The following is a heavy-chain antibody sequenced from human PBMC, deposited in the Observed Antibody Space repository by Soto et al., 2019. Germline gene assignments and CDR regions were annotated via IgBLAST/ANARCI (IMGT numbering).Heavy chain of an antibody. CDR2: ISWDGGST. J-gene: IGHJ6*02. CDR1: VFTFDDYA. CDR3: AKAGRYYYYGMDV. Sequence: GWSLRLSCASSVFTFDDYAMHWVRQAPGKGLEWVSLISWDGGSTYYADSVKGRFTISRDNSKNSLYLQMNSLRAEDTALYYCAKAGRYYYYGMDVWGQGTTVTVSS. V-gene: IGHV3-43D*04.